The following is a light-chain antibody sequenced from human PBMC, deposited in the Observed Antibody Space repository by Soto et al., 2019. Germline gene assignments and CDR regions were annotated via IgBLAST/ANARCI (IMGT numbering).Light chain of an antibody. Sequence: EIVLTQSPATLSLSPGERATLSCRASQSVSSYLAWYQQKPGQAPRLLIYDASNTATSIPARFSGSGSGTDFTLTISSLEPEDFAVYYCQQRSNWPPTWTFGQGTKV. CDR2: DAS. V-gene: IGKV3-11*01. CDR1: QSVSSY. CDR3: QQRSNWPPTWT. J-gene: IGKJ1*01.